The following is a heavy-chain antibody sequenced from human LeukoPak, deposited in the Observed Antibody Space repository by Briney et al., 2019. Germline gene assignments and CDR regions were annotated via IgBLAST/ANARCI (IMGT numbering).Heavy chain of an antibody. V-gene: IGHV3-74*01. Sequence: GGSLRLSCAASGFTFSSYWMHWVRQAPGRGRVWVSRINSDGGSTSYADSVKGRFTISRDNAKNTLYLQMNSLRAEDTAVYYCARGNRRYYDSSGYYTDDAFDIWGQGTMVTVSS. CDR3: ARGNRRYYDSSGYYTDDAFDI. CDR1: GFTFSSYW. D-gene: IGHD3-22*01. J-gene: IGHJ3*02. CDR2: INSDGGST.